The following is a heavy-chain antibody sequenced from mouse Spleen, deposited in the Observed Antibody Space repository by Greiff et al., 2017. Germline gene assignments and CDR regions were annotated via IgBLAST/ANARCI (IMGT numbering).Heavy chain of an antibody. Sequence: QVQLQQPGAELVKPGASVKLSCKASGYTFTSYWMHWVKQRPGQGLEWIGEINPSNGRTNYNEKFKSKATLTVDKSSSTAYMQLSSLTSEDSAVYYCARWGWYYFDYWGQGTTLTVSS. CDR1: GYTFTSYW. CDR2: INPSNGRT. J-gene: IGHJ2*01. CDR3: ARWGWYYFDY. V-gene: IGHV1S81*02. D-gene: IGHD1-1*02.